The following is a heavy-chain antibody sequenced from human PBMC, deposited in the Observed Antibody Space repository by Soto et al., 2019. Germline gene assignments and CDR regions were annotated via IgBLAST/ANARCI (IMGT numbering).Heavy chain of an antibody. CDR1: GFTFSSYG. CDR2: ILYDGSNK. J-gene: IGHJ6*02. Sequence: GGSLRLSCAASGFTFSSYGMHWVRQAPGKGLEWVAAILYDGSNKYYADSVKGRFTISRDNSKNTLYLQMNSLRAEDTAVYYCARGAYYDVLTGSYSHGMDVWGQGTTVTVSS. V-gene: IGHV3-30*03. CDR3: ARGAYYDVLTGSYSHGMDV. D-gene: IGHD3-9*01.